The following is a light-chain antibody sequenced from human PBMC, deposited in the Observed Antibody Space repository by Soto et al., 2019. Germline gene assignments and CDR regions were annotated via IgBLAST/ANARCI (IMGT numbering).Light chain of an antibody. Sequence: QSALTQPASVSGSPGQSITISCTGTSSDVGGYNYVSWYQQHPGKAPKFMIYEVSNRPSGVSNRFSGSKSGNTASLTISGLQAEDEADYSCSSYTSSSTHWVFGGGTKLTVL. V-gene: IGLV2-14*01. CDR1: SSDVGGYNY. J-gene: IGLJ3*02. CDR2: EVS. CDR3: SSYTSSSTHWV.